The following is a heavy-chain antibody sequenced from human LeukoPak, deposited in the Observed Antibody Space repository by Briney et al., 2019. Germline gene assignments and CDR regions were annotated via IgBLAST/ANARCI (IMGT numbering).Heavy chain of an antibody. CDR2: IKCTTGGVTT. J-gene: IGHJ4*02. Sequence: KTGGTLRLSCAASGFTFSNAWLSWVRQAPGKGLEWVGRIKCTTGGVTTDYAAPVKGRFTISRDDSRNTLYLQLNSLKTEDTALYYCTRIRGYSAYDFNYWGQGTLVTVSS. V-gene: IGHV3-15*01. CDR1: GFTFSNAW. D-gene: IGHD5-12*01. CDR3: TRIRGYSAYDFNY.